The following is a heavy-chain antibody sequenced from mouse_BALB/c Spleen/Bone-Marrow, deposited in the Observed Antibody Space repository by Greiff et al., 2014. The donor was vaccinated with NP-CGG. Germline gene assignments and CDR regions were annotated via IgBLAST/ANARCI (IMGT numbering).Heavy chain of an antibody. CDR2: INPYNGDA. CDR1: GYSFTGYF. V-gene: IGHV1-20*02. Sequence: EVHLVESGPELVKPGASVKISCKASGYSFTGYFMNWVMQSHGKSLEWIERINPYNGDAFYNQKFKGKATLTVDKSSSTAHMELRSLASEDSAVYYCTRVTTDWYFDVWGAGTTVTVSS. CDR3: TRVTTDWYFDV. D-gene: IGHD1-1*01. J-gene: IGHJ1*01.